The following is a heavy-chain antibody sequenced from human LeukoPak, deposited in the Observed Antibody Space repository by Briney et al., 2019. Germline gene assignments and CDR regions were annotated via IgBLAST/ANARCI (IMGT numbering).Heavy chain of an antibody. D-gene: IGHD3-22*01. CDR3: ARTYYYDSSGWPYPDY. Sequence: GGSLRLSCAASGFTFSTYSMNWVRQVPGKGLEWVSSITRSSAHIFYADSLKGRFTISRDNAKNLLYLQMNSLRAEDTAIYYCARTYYYDSSGWPYPDYWGQGTQVTVSS. V-gene: IGHV3-21*01. J-gene: IGHJ4*02. CDR1: GFTFSTYS. CDR2: ITRSSAHI.